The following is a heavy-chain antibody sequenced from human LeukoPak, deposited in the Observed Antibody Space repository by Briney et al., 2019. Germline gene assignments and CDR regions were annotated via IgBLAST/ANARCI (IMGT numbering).Heavy chain of an antibody. CDR2: IYYSGST. V-gene: IGHV4-30-4*08. CDR1: GGSISSGDYY. D-gene: IGHD1-1*01. CDR3: ARDKRERGPPIYYFDY. J-gene: IGHJ4*02. Sequence: KPSETLSLTCTVSGGSISSGDYYWSWIRQPPGKGLEWIGYIYYSGSTYYNPSLKSRVTISVDTSKNQFSLKLSSVTAADTAVYYCARDKRERGPPIYYFDYWGQGTLVTVSS.